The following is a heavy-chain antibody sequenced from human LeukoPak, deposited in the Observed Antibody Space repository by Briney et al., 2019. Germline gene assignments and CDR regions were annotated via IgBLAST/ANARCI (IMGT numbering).Heavy chain of an antibody. D-gene: IGHD3-22*01. J-gene: IGHJ6*02. CDR3: ARDEGLYYYDSSGYPQYELDV. Sequence: GSSVKVSCKASGGTFSSYAISWVRQAPGQGLEWMGGIIPIFGTANYAQKFQGRVTITADKSTSTAYMELSSLRSEDTAVYYCARDEGLYYYDSSGYPQYELDVWGQGTTVTVSS. CDR1: GGTFSSYA. CDR2: IIPIFGTA. V-gene: IGHV1-69*06.